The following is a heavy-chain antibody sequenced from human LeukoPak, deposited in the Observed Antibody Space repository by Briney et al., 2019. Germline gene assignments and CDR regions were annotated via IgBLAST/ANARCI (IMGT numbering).Heavy chain of an antibody. CDR1: GFTFSNYV. J-gene: IGHJ6*03. CDR3: AKGIRQPGNYYYYMDV. D-gene: IGHD7-27*01. V-gene: IGHV3-23*01. Sequence: QTGGSLRLSCAASGFTFSNYVMIWVRQAPGKGLEWVSAISGTGANTFYADSVKGRFTMSRDNPKNMLYLQMNSLRAEDTALYYCAKGIRQPGNYYYYMDVWGKGTTVTVSS. CDR2: ISGTGANT.